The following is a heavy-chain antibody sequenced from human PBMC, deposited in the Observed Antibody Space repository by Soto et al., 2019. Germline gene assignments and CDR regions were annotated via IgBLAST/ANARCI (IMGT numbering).Heavy chain of an antibody. V-gene: IGHV4-30-4*01. CDR2: IYYSGST. CDR1: GGSISSGDYY. Sequence: PSETLSLTCTVSGGSISSGDYYWSWIRQPPGKGLEWIGYIYYSGSTYYNPSLKSRVTISVDTSKNQFSLKLSSVTAADTAVYYCARGLYYYDSSGYYFDYWGQGTLVTVSS. CDR3: ARGLYYYDSSGYYFDY. J-gene: IGHJ4*02. D-gene: IGHD3-22*01.